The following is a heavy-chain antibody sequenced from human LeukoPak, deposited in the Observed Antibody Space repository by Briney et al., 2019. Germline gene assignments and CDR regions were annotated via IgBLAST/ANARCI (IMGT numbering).Heavy chain of an antibody. J-gene: IGHJ4*02. D-gene: IGHD2-8*02. CDR1: GFTFSDYY. CDR2: ISSSGSTI. V-gene: IGHV3-11*01. Sequence: PGGSLRLSCAASGFTFSDYYMSWIRQAPGKGLEWVSYISSSGSTIYYADSVKGRFTISRDNAKNSLYLQMNSLRAEDTAVYYCAKGRLDPNLVLDYWGQGTLVTVSS. CDR3: AKGRLDPNLVLDY.